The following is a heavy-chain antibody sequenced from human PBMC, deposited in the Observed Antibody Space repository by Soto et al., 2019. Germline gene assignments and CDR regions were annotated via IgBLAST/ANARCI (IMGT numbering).Heavy chain of an antibody. CDR1: GYTFTSYG. J-gene: IGHJ3*02. V-gene: IGHV1-18*01. D-gene: IGHD5-12*01. CDR3: AAPGEDGYNIRASSDAFDI. CDR2: ISAYNGNT. Sequence: GASVKVSCKASGYTFTSYGISWVRQAPGQGLEWMGWISAYNGNTNYAQKLQGRVTMTTDTSTSTAYMELRSLRSDDTAVYYCAAPGEDGYNIRASSDAFDIWGQGTMVTVSS.